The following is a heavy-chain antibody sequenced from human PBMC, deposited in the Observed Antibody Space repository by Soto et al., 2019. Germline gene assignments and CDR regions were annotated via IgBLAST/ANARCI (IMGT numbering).Heavy chain of an antibody. V-gene: IGHV2-5*02. CDR3: AHRTDGLYDYIWGSYRNDAFDI. J-gene: IGHJ3*02. CDR1: GFSLSTSGVG. CDR2: IYWDDDK. Sequence: QITLKESGPTLVKPTQTLTLTCTFSGFSLSTSGVGVRWIRQPPGKALEWLALIYWDDDKRYSPSLKSRLTITKDTSKNQVVLTMTNMDPVDTATYYCAHRTDGLYDYIWGSYRNDAFDIWGQGTMVTVSS. D-gene: IGHD3-16*02.